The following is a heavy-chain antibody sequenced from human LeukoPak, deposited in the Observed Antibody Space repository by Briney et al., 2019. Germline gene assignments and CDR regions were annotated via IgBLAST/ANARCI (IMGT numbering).Heavy chain of an antibody. J-gene: IGHJ4*02. CDR2: INPSGGST. CDR1: GYTFTSYY. CDR3: ARLEVSSWYEENFDY. Sequence: GASVKVSCKASGYTFTSYYMHWVRQAPGQGLEWMGIINPSGGSTSYAQKFQGRVTITRDMSTSTVYMELSSLRSEDTAVYYCARLEVSSWYEENFDYWGQGTLVTVSS. D-gene: IGHD6-13*01. V-gene: IGHV1-46*01.